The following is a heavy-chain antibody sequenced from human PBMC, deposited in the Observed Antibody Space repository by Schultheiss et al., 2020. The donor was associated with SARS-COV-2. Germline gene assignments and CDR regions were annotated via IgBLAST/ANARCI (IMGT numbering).Heavy chain of an antibody. Sequence: GGSLRLSCAASGFTFSSYAMHWVRQAPGKGLEWVAVISYDGSNKYYADSVKGRFTISRDNSKNTLYLQMNSLRAEDTAVYYCARGRGIAAAGSHYWGQGTLVTVSS. J-gene: IGHJ4*02. D-gene: IGHD6-13*01. V-gene: IGHV3-30-3*01. CDR1: GFTFSSYA. CDR3: ARGRGIAAAGSHY. CDR2: ISYDGSNK.